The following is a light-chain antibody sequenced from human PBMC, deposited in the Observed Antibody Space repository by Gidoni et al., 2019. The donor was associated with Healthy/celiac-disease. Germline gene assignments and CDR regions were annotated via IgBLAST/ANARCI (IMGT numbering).Light chain of an antibody. V-gene: IGKV3-20*01. CDR3: QQYGSSPRYT. CDR2: GAS. J-gene: IGKJ2*01. CDR1: QSVSSSY. Sequence: EIVLTQSPGTLSLSPGERATLSCRASQSVSSSYFAWYPQKPGQAPRLLIYGASSRAPGIPDRFSGSWSGTDFTLTISRLEPEDFAVYYCQQYGSSPRYTFGQGTKLEIK.